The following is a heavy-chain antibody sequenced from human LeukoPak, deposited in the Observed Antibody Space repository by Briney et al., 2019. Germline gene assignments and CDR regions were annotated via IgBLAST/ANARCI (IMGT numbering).Heavy chain of an antibody. CDR2: ISYDGSNK. D-gene: IGHD6-13*01. CDR3: AKDRRALYSIAAAGTFDY. Sequence: GGSLRLSCAASGFTFSSYGMHWVRQAPGKGLEWVAVISYDGSNKYYADSVKGRFTISRDNSKNTLYLQMNSLRAEDTTVYYCAKDRRALYSIAAAGTFDYWGQGTLVTVSS. J-gene: IGHJ4*02. V-gene: IGHV3-30*18. CDR1: GFTFSSYG.